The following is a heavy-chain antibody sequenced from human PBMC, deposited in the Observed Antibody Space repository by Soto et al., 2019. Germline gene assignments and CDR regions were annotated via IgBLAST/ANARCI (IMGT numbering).Heavy chain of an antibody. J-gene: IGHJ6*03. CDR2: ISGSGGST. CDR1: GFTFSSYV. Sequence: EVQLLESGGGLVQPGGSLRLSCAASGFTFSSYVMSWVRQAPGKGLEWVSAISGSGGSTYYADSVKGRFTISRDNSKNTLYLQMNSLRAEDTAVYYCAKDLVVVPAAIESSNYYYYYMDVWGKGTTVTVSS. CDR3: AKDLVVVPAAIESSNYYYYYMDV. V-gene: IGHV3-23*01. D-gene: IGHD2-2*01.